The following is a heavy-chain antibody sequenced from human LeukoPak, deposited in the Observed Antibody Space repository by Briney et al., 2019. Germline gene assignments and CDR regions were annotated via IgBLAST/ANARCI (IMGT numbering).Heavy chain of an antibody. V-gene: IGHV1-46*01. Sequence: GASVKVSCKASGYTFTSNYMHWVRQAPGQGLEWMGVINPSGGATNYAQKFQGRVTKTRDTSTSTVYMELSSLRSEDTAVYYCARWGRGHSIGWYVGTSDYWGQGTLVTISS. CDR3: ARWGRGHSIGWYVGTSDY. CDR2: INPSGGAT. J-gene: IGHJ4*02. D-gene: IGHD6-19*01. CDR1: GYTFTSNY.